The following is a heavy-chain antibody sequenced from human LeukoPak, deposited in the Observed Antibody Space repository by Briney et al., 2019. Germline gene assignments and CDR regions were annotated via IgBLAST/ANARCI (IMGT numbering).Heavy chain of an antibody. V-gene: IGHV3-15*01. CDR2: IKSKTDGGTA. J-gene: IGHJ4*02. CDR1: GFTFSNAW. Sequence: GGSLRLSCAASGFTFSNAWMSWVRQAPGKGLEWVGRIKSKTDGGTADYAAPVEGRFTISRDDPKTTLYLQMNSLKPEDTAVYYCTTDLEVAGTVDYWGQGTLVTVSS. CDR3: TTDLEVAGTVDY. D-gene: IGHD6-19*01.